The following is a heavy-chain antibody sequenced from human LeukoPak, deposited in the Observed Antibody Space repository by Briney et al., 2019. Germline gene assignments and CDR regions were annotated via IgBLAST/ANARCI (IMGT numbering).Heavy chain of an antibody. CDR2: ISYDGSNK. J-gene: IGHJ4*02. Sequence: PGRSLRLSCAASGFTFSSYGMHWVRQAPGKGLEWVAVISYDGSNKYYADSVKGRFTISRDNSKNTLYLQMNSLRAEDTAVYYCAKSRGRSGWYYFDYWGQGTLVTVSS. CDR3: AKSRGRSGWYYFDY. CDR1: GFTFSSYG. D-gene: IGHD6-19*01. V-gene: IGHV3-30*18.